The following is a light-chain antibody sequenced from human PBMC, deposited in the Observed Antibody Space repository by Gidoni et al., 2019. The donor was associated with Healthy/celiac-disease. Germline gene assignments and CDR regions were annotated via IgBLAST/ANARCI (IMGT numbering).Light chain of an antibody. Sequence: IVMTQSPATLSVSPGERATLSVASQSVSSNLAWYQQKPGQAPRLRIYGASNRATGIPARFSGSGSGTEFTLTISSLQSEDFAVYYCQQYNNWPPWTFGQGTKVEIK. J-gene: IGKJ1*01. CDR3: QQYNNWPPWT. V-gene: IGKV3-15*01. CDR1: QSVSSN. CDR2: GAS.